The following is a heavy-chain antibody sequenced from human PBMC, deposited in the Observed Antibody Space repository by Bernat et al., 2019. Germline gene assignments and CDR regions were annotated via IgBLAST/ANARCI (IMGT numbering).Heavy chain of an antibody. CDR2: ISYDGSNK. D-gene: IGHD6-13*01. J-gene: IGHJ3*02. V-gene: IGHV3-30-3*01. Sequence: QVQLVESGGGVVQPGRSLRLSCAASGFTFSSYAMHWVRQAPGKGLEWVAVISYDGSNKYYADSVKGRFTISRDNSKNTLYLQMNSLRAEDTAVYYCARDPRYSSSWYLGAFDIWGQVTMVTVSS. CDR1: GFTFSSYA. CDR3: ARDPRYSSSWYLGAFDI.